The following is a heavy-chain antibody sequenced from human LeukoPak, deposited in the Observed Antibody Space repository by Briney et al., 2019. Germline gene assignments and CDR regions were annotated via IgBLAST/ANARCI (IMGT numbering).Heavy chain of an antibody. D-gene: IGHD5-12*01. J-gene: IGHJ4*02. CDR2: IYYSGST. CDR1: GGSISSSTYY. Sequence: SETLSLTCSVSGGSISSSTYYWGWIRQPPGQGLDWIGSIYYSGSTYYNPSLKSRVTISVDTSKNQFSLKLTSVTAADTAVYYCARDYSDYAFDSWGQGTLVTVSS. V-gene: IGHV4-39*02. CDR3: ARDYSDYAFDS.